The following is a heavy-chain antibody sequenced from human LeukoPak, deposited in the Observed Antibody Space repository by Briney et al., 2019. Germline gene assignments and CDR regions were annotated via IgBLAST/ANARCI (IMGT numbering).Heavy chain of an antibody. D-gene: IGHD3-10*01. J-gene: IGHJ6*04. V-gene: IGHV4-34*01. CDR3: ATRYYGSGSWGIYGMDV. Sequence: PSETLSLTCAVYGGSFSGYYWSWIRQPPGKGLEWIGEINHSGSTNYNPSLKIRVTISVDTSKNQFSLKLSSVTAADTAVYYCATRYYGSGSWGIYGMDVWGKGTTVTVSS. CDR1: GGSFSGYY. CDR2: INHSGST.